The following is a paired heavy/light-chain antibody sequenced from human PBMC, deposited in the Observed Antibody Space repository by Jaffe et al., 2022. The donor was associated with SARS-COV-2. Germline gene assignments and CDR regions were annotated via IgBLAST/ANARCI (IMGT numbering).Light chain of an antibody. V-gene: IGKV3-11*01. J-gene: IGKJ4*01. CDR3: QQHSNWPLT. Sequence: EIVLTQSPATLSLSPGERATLSCRASQSVSSYLAWYQQKPGQAPRLLIYDASNRATGIPARFSGSGSGTDFTLTISSLEPEDFAVYYCQQHSNWPLTFGGGTKVEIK. CDR1: QSVSSY. CDR2: DAS.
Heavy chain of an antibody. J-gene: IGHJ4*02. V-gene: IGHV3-30*18. CDR2: LSYDGSNK. D-gene: IGHD2-2*02. CDR1: GFTFSSYG. Sequence: QVQLVESGGGVVQPGRSLRLSCAASGFTFSSYGMHWVRQAPGKGLEWVAVLSYDGSNKYFADSVKGRFTISRDNSKNTLYLQMNSLRAEDTAVYYCAKDELGYCSRPSCYNFDFWGQGTLVTVSS. CDR3: AKDELGYCSRPSCYNFDF.